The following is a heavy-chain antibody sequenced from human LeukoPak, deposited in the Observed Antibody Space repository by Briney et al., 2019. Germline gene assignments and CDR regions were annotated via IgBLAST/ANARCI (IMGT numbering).Heavy chain of an antibody. V-gene: IGHV4-39*01. D-gene: IGHD4-17*01. Sequence: SETLSLTCTVSGGCITSSGHCWGWVRQPPGKRLEWIGSTHSNGNTYYNSSLKSRVTISEDTSKNQFSLILTSVTAADTAVYYCARLPTGFPNWFDPWGQGILVTVS. J-gene: IGHJ5*02. CDR3: ARLPTGFPNWFDP. CDR2: THSNGNT. CDR1: GGCITSSGHC.